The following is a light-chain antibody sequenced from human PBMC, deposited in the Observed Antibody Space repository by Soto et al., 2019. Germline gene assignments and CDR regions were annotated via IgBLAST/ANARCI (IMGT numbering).Light chain of an antibody. CDR2: GAS. J-gene: IGKJ2*01. CDR1: QSVSASY. CDR3: QQYNSWPPYT. V-gene: IGKV3-15*01. Sequence: ELALTHSPGALSLSPWALSTPSWGGAQSVSASYLAWYQQKPGQPPRLLVFGASNRATGIPARFSGSGSGTEFALTISSLQSEDFAIYYCQQYNSWPPYTFGQGTKVDIK.